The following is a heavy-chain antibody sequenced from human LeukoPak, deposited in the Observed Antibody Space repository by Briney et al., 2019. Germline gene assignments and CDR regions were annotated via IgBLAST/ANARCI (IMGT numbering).Heavy chain of an antibody. CDR1: GFTFSSYS. CDR2: ISSSSSTI. D-gene: IGHD3-22*01. V-gene: IGHV3-48*01. Sequence: GGPLRLSCAASGFTFSSYSMNWVRQAPGKGLEWVSYISSSSSTIYYADSVKGRFTISRDNAKNSLYLQMNSLRAEDTAVYYCARMNYDSSGYYYLGYWGQGTLVTVSS. J-gene: IGHJ4*02. CDR3: ARMNYDSSGYYYLGY.